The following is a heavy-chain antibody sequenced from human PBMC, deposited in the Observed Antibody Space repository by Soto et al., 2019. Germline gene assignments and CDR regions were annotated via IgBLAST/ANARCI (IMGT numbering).Heavy chain of an antibody. Sequence: EVQLVESGGGLVKPGGSLRLSCAASGFTFSNAWMSWVRQAPGKGLEWVGRIKSKTDGGTTDYAAPVKGRFTISRDDSKNTLYLQMNSLKTEDTAMYYCTTDDYGDYWGWERKTEYFQHWGQGTLVTVSS. J-gene: IGHJ1*01. D-gene: IGHD4-17*01. CDR2: IKSKTDGGTT. V-gene: IGHV3-15*01. CDR1: GFTFSNAW. CDR3: TTDDYGDYWGWERKTEYFQH.